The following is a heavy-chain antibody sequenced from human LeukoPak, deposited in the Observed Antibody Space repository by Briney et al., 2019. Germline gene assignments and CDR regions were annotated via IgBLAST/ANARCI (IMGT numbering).Heavy chain of an antibody. V-gene: IGHV4-4*09. J-gene: IGHJ5*02. Sequence: SETLSLTCTVSGDSISTYYWSWIRQPPGKGLEWIGCICNSGGTNYNPSLKSRVTISVDTSKNQFSLNLSSVTAADTAVCYCAKTGRPNNSGWYRWFDPWGQGTLVTVSS. CDR2: ICNSGGT. D-gene: IGHD6-19*01. CDR3: AKTGRPNNSGWYRWFDP. CDR1: GDSISTYY.